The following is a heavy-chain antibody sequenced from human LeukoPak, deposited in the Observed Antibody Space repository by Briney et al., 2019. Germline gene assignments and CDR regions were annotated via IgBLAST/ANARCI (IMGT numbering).Heavy chain of an antibody. D-gene: IGHD1-7*01. V-gene: IGHV4-38-2*02. CDR1: GYSMSSGYY. CDR2: IFHSGNS. CDR3: ARVGYNWNLWFDF. J-gene: IGHJ3*01. Sequence: PSETLSLTCTVSGYSMSSGYYWGWIRQPPGKGLQWIGSIFHSGNSYYNPSLKSRVTISVDTSKNQFSLKVNSVTAADTVVYYCARVGYNWNLWFDFWGQGTTVTVSS.